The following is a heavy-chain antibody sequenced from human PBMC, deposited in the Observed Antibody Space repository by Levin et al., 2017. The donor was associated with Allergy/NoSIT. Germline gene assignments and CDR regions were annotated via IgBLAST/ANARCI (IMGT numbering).Heavy chain of an antibody. J-gene: IGHJ3*01. Sequence: GGSLGLSCAASGFTFSNAWMNWVRQAPGKGLEWVGRIRSKTHGGTTEYAAPVKGRFTISRDDSKDTLYLQMNSLEIEDTALYYCATDAIVGAPLNAFDVWGQGTMVTVSS. CDR2: IRSKTHGGTT. V-gene: IGHV3-15*01. D-gene: IGHD1-26*01. CDR1: GFTFSNAW. CDR3: ATDAIVGAPLNAFDV.